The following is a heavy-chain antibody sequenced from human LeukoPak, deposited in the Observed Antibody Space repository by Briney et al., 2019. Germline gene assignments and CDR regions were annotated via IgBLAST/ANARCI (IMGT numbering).Heavy chain of an antibody. J-gene: IGHJ4*02. CDR1: GYTFTSYD. D-gene: IGHD2-15*01. CDR3: ARSGSHASDY. CDR2: ISAYNGNT. V-gene: IGHV1-18*01. Sequence: ASVKVSCKASGYTFTSYDITWVRQAPGQGLEWMGWISAYNGNTNYAQELQGRVTMTTDTSASTAFMELRSLRSGDTAVYYCARSGSHASDYWGQGTLVTVSS.